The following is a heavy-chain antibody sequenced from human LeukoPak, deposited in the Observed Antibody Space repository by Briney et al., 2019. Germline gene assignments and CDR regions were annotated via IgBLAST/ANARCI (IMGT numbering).Heavy chain of an antibody. CDR3: ARQTGSGLFILP. Sequence: ASVKVSCKASGYTFTGYYMHWVRQAPGQRLEWMGWTSGYNGDTNYAQKLQGRVTMTTDTSKSTAYMELRSLRSDDTAVYYCARQTGSGLFILPGGQGTLVTVSS. D-gene: IGHD3-10*01. J-gene: IGHJ4*02. CDR1: GYTFTGYY. V-gene: IGHV1-18*04. CDR2: TSGYNGDT.